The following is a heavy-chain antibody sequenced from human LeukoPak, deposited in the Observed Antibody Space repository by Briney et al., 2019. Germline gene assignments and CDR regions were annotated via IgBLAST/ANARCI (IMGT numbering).Heavy chain of an antibody. CDR2: ISTYNGNT. CDR1: GYTFTSYA. CDR3: ARLHSSNYGDYVLSPMGY. D-gene: IGHD4-17*01. V-gene: IGHV1-18*01. J-gene: IGHJ4*02. Sequence: GASVRVSCKASGYTFTSYAITWVLQAPGQGLEWMGWISTYNGNTNYAQKLQGRVTMTTDTSTSTAYMELRSLRSDDTAVYYCARLHSSNYGDYVLSPMGYWGQGTLVTVSS.